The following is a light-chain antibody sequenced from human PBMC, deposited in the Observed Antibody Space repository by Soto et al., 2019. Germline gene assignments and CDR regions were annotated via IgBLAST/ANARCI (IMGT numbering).Light chain of an antibody. CDR3: GTWDSSLSAVI. CDR2: DNN. CDR1: SSNIGNNY. V-gene: IGLV1-51*01. Sequence: QSVLTQPPSVSAAPGQKVTMSCSGSSSNIGNNYVSWYQQLPGTAPKLLIYDNNKRPSGIPDRFSGSKSGTSATLGTTGLQTGDEADYYCGTWDSSLSAVIFGGGTQLTVL. J-gene: IGLJ2*01.